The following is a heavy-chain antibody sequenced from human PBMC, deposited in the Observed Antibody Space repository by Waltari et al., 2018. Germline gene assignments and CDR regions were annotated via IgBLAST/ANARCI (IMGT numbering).Heavy chain of an antibody. V-gene: IGHV4-59*08. D-gene: IGHD2-15*01. CDR3: ARQVVVAATLWFDP. Sequence: QVQLQESGPGLVKPSETLSLTCTVSGGSISSYYWSWIRQPPGKGLEWIGYIYYSGSTNYTPSLKSRVTISVDTSKNQFSLKLSSVTAADTAVYYCARQVVVAATLWFDPWGQGTLVTVSS. CDR2: IYYSGST. CDR1: GGSISSYY. J-gene: IGHJ5*02.